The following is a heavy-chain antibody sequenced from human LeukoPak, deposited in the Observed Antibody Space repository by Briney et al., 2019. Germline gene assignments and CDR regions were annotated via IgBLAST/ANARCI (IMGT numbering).Heavy chain of an antibody. V-gene: IGHV4-59*01. CDR2: IYYSGST. CDR1: SGSISSYY. Sequence: SETLSLTCTVSSGSISSYYWSWIRQPPGAGLEWIGYIYYSGSTNYNPSLKSRVAISVDTSKNQFSLKLNSVTAADTAVYYCARSHSVWTSFDYWGQGTLVTVSS. J-gene: IGHJ4*02. D-gene: IGHD3/OR15-3a*01. CDR3: ARSHSVWTSFDY.